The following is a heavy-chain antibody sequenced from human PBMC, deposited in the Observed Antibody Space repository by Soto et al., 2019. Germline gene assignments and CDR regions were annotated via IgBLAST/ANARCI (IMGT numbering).Heavy chain of an antibody. Sequence: PGGSLRLSCVASGFTVRSNYMSWVRQAPEKGLEWVSLLNSGGSTNYADSVKGRFTISRDNSKNTLYLQMNSLRAEDTAVYYCARDRIPTGMDVWGQGTTVTVSS. CDR2: LNSGGST. CDR3: ARDRIPTGMDV. CDR1: GFTVRSNY. J-gene: IGHJ6*02. V-gene: IGHV3-66*01.